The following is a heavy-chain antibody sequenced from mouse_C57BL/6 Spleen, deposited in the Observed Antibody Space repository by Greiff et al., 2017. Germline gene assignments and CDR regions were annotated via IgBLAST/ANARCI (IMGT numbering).Heavy chain of an antibody. V-gene: IGHV6-3*01. CDR3: TVLNWDYYFDY. J-gene: IGHJ2*01. Sequence: EVKLEESGGGLVQPGGSMKLSCVASGFTFSNYWMNWVRQSPEKGLEWVAQIRLKSDNYATHYAESVKGRFTISRDDSKSSVYLQMNNLRAEDTGIYYCTVLNWDYYFDYWGQGTTLTVSS. CDR1: GFTFSNYW. CDR2: IRLKSDNYAT. D-gene: IGHD4-1*01.